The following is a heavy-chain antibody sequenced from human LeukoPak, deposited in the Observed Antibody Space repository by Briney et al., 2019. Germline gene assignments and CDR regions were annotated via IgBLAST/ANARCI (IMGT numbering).Heavy chain of an antibody. CDR1: GGSFSGYY. CDR3: AIHSSLPFQH. Sequence: PSETLSLTCAVYGGSFSGYYWSWIRQPPGKGLEWIGEINHSGSTNYNPSLKSRVTISVDTSKNQFSLKLSSVTAADTAVYYCAIHSSLPFQHWGQGTLVTVSS. CDR2: INHSGST. D-gene: IGHD6-19*01. J-gene: IGHJ1*01. V-gene: IGHV4-34*01.